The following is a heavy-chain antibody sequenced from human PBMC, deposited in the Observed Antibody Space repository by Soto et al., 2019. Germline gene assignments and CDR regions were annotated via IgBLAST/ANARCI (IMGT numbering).Heavy chain of an antibody. D-gene: IGHD1-7*01. CDR2: IYPGGSDT. Sequence: GESLKISCKGSGYSFTSYWIAWVRQMPGKGLEWMGSIYPGGSDTKYSPSFQGQVTISVDKSISTAYLQWSSLKASDTGMYYCARPGGAHQQNYFDPWGQGTLVTVSS. J-gene: IGHJ5*02. CDR1: GYSFTSYW. CDR3: ARPGGAHQQNYFDP. V-gene: IGHV5-51*01.